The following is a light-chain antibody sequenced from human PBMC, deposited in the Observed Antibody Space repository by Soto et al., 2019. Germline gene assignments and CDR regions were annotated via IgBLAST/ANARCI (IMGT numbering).Light chain of an antibody. V-gene: IGKV3-15*01. CDR1: QSVSTK. CDR2: RAS. CDR3: QQHDQGWT. J-gene: IGKJ1*01. Sequence: EMVMTQSPATLSVSLGERATLSCRASQSVSTKLVWYQQKPGQAPRLLIYRASTRATGIPARFSGSGSGTEFTLTISSLKSEDFAVYYCQQHDQGWTFGQGTKVEIK.